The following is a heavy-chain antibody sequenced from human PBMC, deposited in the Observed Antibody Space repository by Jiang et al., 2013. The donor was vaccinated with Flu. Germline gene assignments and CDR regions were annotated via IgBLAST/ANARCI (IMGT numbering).Heavy chain of an antibody. J-gene: IGHJ3*02. D-gene: IGHD5-18*01. V-gene: IGHV2-70*11. CDR3: ARTYVDTAMVGAFDI. Sequence: KPTQTLTLTCTFSGFSLSTSGMCVSWIRQPPGKALEWLARIDWDDDKYYSTSLKTRLTISKDTSKNQVVLTMTKHGPLWDTATYYCARTYVDTAMVGAFDIWGQGDNGHRLF. CDR2: IDWDDDK. CDR1: GFSLSTSGMC.